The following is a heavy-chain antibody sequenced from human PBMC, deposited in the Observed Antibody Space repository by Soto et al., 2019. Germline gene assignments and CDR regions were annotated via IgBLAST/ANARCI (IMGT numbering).Heavy chain of an antibody. J-gene: IGHJ6*03. Sequence: QVQLVQSGAEVKKPGASVKVSCKASGYTFTSYGISWVRQAPGQWLEWMGWISAYNGNTNYAQKLQGRVTMTTDTSTSTAYMELRSLRSDDTAVYYCARDLMGRAARDYYYYYMDVWGKGTTVTVSS. CDR2: ISAYNGNT. D-gene: IGHD3-10*01. CDR1: GYTFTSYG. V-gene: IGHV1-18*01. CDR3: ARDLMGRAARDYYYYYMDV.